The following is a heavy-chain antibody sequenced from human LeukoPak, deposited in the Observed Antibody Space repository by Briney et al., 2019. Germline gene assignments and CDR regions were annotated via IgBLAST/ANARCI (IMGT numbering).Heavy chain of an antibody. J-gene: IGHJ4*02. V-gene: IGHV3-23*01. CDR1: GFTFSSYA. D-gene: IGHD5-24*01. Sequence: GSLRLSCAASGFTFSSYAMSWVRQAPGKGLEWVSTISGSGGSTYYADSVKGRFTTSRDNSKNTLYLQMNSLRAEDTAIYYCAKMGNRWLQFYNLGYWGQGTLVTVSS. CDR2: ISGSGGST. CDR3: AKMGNRWLQFYNLGY.